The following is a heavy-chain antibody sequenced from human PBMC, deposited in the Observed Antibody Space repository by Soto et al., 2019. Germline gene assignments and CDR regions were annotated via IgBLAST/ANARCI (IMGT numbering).Heavy chain of an antibody. CDR1: GGTFSSYA. CDR2: IIPIFGTA. V-gene: IGHV1-69*01. CDR3: ASHHYYDSSGCYCYFDY. Sequence: QVQLVQSGAEVKKPGSSVKVSCKASGGTFSSYAISWVRQAPGQGLEWMGGIIPIFGTANYAQKFQGRVTITADESTSTAYMELSSLRSEDTAVYYCASHHYYDSSGCYCYFDYWGQGTLVTVSS. D-gene: IGHD3-22*01. J-gene: IGHJ4*02.